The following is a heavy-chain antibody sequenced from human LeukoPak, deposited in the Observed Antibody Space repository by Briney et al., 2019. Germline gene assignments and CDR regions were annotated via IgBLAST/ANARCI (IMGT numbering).Heavy chain of an antibody. CDR1: GFTVSSNY. CDR3: ARVGSSSWYFAY. CDR2: INSDGSST. V-gene: IGHV3-74*01. Sequence: PGGSLGLSCAASGFTVSSNYMSWVRQAPGKGLVWVSRINSDGSSTSYADSVKGRFTISRDNAKNTLYLQMNSLRAEDTAVYYCARVGSSSWYFAYWGQGTLVTVSS. J-gene: IGHJ4*02. D-gene: IGHD6-13*01.